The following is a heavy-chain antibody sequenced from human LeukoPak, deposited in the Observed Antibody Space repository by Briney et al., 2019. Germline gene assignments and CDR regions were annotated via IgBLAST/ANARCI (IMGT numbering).Heavy chain of an antibody. Sequence: SETLSLTCAVYGGSFSGYYWSWIRQPPGKGLEWIGEINHSGSPNYNPSLKSRVTISVDTSKNQFSLKLSSVTAADTAVYYCARGGSVRWSLYGDYPSRYYDAFDIWGQGTMVTVSS. J-gene: IGHJ3*02. D-gene: IGHD4-17*01. CDR3: ARGGSVRWSLYGDYPSRYYDAFDI. V-gene: IGHV4-34*01. CDR2: INHSGSP. CDR1: GGSFSGYY.